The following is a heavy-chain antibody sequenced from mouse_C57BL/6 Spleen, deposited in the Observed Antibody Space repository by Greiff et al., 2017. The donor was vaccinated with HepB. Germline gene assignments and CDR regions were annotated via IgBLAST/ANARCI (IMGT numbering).Heavy chain of an antibody. V-gene: IGHV1-55*01. CDR2: IYPGSGST. D-gene: IGHD1-1*01. J-gene: IGHJ2*01. CDR1: GYTFTSYW. CDR3: ARGYGSSWGDYFDY. Sequence: VQLQQPGAELVKPGASVKMSCKASGYTFTSYWITWVKQRPGQGLEWIGDIYPGSGSTNYNEKFKSKATLTVDTSSSTAYMQLSSLTSEDSAVYYCARGYGSSWGDYFDYWGQGTTLTVSS.